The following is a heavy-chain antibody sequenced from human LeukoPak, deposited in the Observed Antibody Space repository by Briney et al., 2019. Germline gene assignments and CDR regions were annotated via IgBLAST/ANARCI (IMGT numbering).Heavy chain of an antibody. CDR3: PREIAAAGTFLYFDF. J-gene: IGHJ4*02. CDR2: IKEDGSDK. CDR1: GFTFTSYW. Sequence: GGSLRLSCAASGFTFTSYWMGWVRQAPGKGLEWVANIKEDGSDKYYVDSVKGRFTISRDNAKKSLYLQMHSLRAQDAAVYYCPREIAAAGTFLYFDFWGQGTLVTVSS. D-gene: IGHD6-13*01. V-gene: IGHV3-7*01.